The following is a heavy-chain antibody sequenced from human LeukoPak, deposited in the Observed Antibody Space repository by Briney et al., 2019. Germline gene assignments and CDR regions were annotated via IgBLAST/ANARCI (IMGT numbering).Heavy chain of an antibody. V-gene: IGHV3-23*01. D-gene: IGHD3-22*01. Sequence: GGSLRLSCAASGFTFSSYAMSWVRQAPGKGLEWVSAISGSGGSTYYADSVKGRFTISRDNSKNTLYLQMNSLRAEDTAVYYCAKDVYDSSGYDWFDPWGQGALVTVSS. J-gene: IGHJ5*02. CDR3: AKDVYDSSGYDWFDP. CDR2: ISGSGGST. CDR1: GFTFSSYA.